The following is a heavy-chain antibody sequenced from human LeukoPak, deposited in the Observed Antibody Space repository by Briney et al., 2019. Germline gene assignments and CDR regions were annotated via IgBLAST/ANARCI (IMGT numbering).Heavy chain of an antibody. D-gene: IGHD2-15*01. J-gene: IGHJ4*02. V-gene: IGHV3-48*02. CDR2: ISSSGSTI. CDR1: GFAFSSYH. CDR3: ARGMVVAARDY. Sequence: GGSLRLSCAASGFAFSSYHMNWVRQAPGKGLEWVSYISSSGSTIYYADSVKGRFTISRDNAKNSLYLQMNSLRDDDTAVYYCARGMVVAARDYWGQGTLVTVSS.